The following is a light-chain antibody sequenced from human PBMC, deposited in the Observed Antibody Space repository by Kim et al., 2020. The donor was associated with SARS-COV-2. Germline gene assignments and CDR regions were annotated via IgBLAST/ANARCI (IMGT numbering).Light chain of an antibody. J-gene: IGKJ4*01. CDR3: QEYNDYPLS. V-gene: IGKV1-5*03. CDR2: KAS. Sequence: DIQMTQSPSTLSASGGDRVTITCRASQSIGSGLAWYQQKPGKAPKLLIYKASSLESGVPSRFSGSGSGTEFTLTISSLQPDDFATYYCQEYNDYPLSFGGGTKVDIK. CDR1: QSIGSG.